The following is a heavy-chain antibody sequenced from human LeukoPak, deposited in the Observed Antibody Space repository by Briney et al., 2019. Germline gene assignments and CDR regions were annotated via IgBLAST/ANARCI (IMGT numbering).Heavy chain of an antibody. D-gene: IGHD4-17*01. V-gene: IGHV4-30-4*01. J-gene: IGHJ4*02. CDR1: GGPISSRDYY. Sequence: PSETLSLTRTVSGGPISSRDYYWGWIRQPPGKGVEWIGYIYYSGSTYYNPSLKSRVNISVDTSQNQFSLKLSSVTAADADVYYCARVGVGDYGRCYFDYWGQGTLVTVSS. CDR2: IYYSGST. CDR3: ARVGVGDYGRCYFDY.